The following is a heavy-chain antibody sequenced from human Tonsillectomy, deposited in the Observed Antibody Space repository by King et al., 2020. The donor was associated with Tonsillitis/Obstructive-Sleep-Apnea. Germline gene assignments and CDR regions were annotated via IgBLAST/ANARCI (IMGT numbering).Heavy chain of an antibody. CDR1: GGSFSVYH. V-gene: IGHV4-34*01. CDR3: ARGQPQGAIFYRYFAP. CDR2: VHHSGYT. D-gene: IGHD2-21*01. J-gene: IGHJ5*02. Sequence: VQLQQWGAGRLKPSETLSLTCAVYGGSFSVYHWTWIRQPPGKGLEWIGDVHHSGYTYHNPSLKSRVTISLDTSKNQISLRVTSVTAADTAVYYCARGQPQGAIFYRYFAPWGQGALGTVSS.